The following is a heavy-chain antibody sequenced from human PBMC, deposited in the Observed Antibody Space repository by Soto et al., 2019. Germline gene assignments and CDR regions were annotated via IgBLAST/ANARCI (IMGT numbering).Heavy chain of an antibody. D-gene: IGHD2-2*01. CDR1: GFSLSTSGMC. J-gene: IGHJ6*03. CDR2: IDWEDDE. Sequence: GSGPTLVNPTQTLTLTCTFSGFSLSTSGMCVSWIRQPPGEALEWLARIDWEDDEYYSTSLKTRLTISKDTSKNQVVLTLTNMDPADTATYYCARMRGVVVPAAPNDPYYYYYDMDVWGKGTTVTVSS. V-gene: IGHV2-70*11. CDR3: ARMRGVVVPAAPNDPYYYYYDMDV.